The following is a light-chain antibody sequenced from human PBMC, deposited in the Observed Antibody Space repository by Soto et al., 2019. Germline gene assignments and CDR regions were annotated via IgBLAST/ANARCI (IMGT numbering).Light chain of an antibody. CDR2: GAS. CDR3: QLYNTWPSWT. J-gene: IGKJ1*01. V-gene: IGKV3-15*01. Sequence: EIVMTQSPATLSVSPGERATLSCRASQSVSSNLAWYQQKPGQAPRLLIYGASTRATGIPARFSGSGSGTEFSLTISSLQSEDFAVYYCQLYNTWPSWTFGQGTKVEIK. CDR1: QSVSSN.